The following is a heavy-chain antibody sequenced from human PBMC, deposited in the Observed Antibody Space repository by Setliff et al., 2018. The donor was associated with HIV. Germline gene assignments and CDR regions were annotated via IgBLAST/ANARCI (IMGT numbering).Heavy chain of an antibody. V-gene: IGHV1-18*01. CDR1: GYTFTSYG. Sequence: ASVKVSCKASGYTFTSYGISWVRQAPGQGLEWMGWISAYNGNTNYAQKLQGRVTMTTDTSTSTAYMELRSLRSDDTAVYYCARARRDSYDRGRRNHYYIDVWGKGTTVTVSS. J-gene: IGHJ6*03. CDR2: ISAYNGNT. D-gene: IGHD3-22*01. CDR3: ARARRDSYDRGRRNHYYIDV.